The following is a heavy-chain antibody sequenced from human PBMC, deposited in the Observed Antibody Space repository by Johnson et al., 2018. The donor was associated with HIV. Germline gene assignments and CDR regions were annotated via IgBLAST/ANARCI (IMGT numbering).Heavy chain of an antibody. CDR2: INWNGGRT. CDR3: ARACRDGYTCDAFDI. D-gene: IGHD5-24*01. J-gene: IGHJ3*02. Sequence: ESGGGVVRPGGSLRLSCAASGFTFDDYGMSWVRQVPGKGLEWVSGINWNGGRTGYADSVKGRFTISRDNAKNSLYLQMNSLRAEDTALDYCARACRDGYTCDAFDIWGQGTMVTVSS. V-gene: IGHV3-20*04. CDR1: GFTFDDYG.